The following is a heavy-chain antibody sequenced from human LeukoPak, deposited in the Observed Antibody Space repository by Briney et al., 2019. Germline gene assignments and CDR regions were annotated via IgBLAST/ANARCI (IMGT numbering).Heavy chain of an antibody. V-gene: IGHV4-59*08. CDR1: GGSISSYY. D-gene: IGHD3/OR15-3a*01. CDR2: IYYSGST. Sequence: SETLSLTCTVSGGSISSYYWSWIRQPPGKGLEWIGYIYYSGSTNYNPSLKSRVTISVDTSKNQFSLKLSSVTAADTAVYYCARVFGPGASYFDYWGQGTLVTVSS. J-gene: IGHJ4*02. CDR3: ARVFGPGASYFDY.